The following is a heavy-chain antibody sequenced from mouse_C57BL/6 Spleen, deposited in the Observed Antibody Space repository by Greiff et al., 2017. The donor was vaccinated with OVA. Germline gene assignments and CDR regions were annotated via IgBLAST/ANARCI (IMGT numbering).Heavy chain of an antibody. CDR3: AREGGNYAFDY. V-gene: IGHV1-26*01. CDR2: INPNNGGT. CDR1: GYTFTDYY. D-gene: IGHD2-1*01. J-gene: IGHJ2*01. Sequence: VQLQQSGPELVKPGASVKISCKASGYTFTDYYMNWVKQSHGKSLEWIGDINPNNGGTSYNQKFKGKATLTVDKSSSTAYMELRSLTSEDSAVYYCAREGGNYAFDYWGQGTTLTVSS.